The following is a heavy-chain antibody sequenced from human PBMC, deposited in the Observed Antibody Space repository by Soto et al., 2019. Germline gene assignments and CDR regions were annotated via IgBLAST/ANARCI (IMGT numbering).Heavy chain of an antibody. CDR3: ARKYLPYYCSGSPYGMDV. Sequence: QVQLQQWGAGLLKPSETLSLTCGVYGGSFSGYYWSWIRQPPGKGLEWIGEANHSGSTNYNPSLTSRVTISVDTSKNQFSLKLSSVTAADTALYYCARKYLPYYCSGSPYGMDVWGQGTTVTVSS. V-gene: IGHV4-34*01. D-gene: IGHD3-10*01. CDR2: ANHSGST. CDR1: GGSFSGYY. J-gene: IGHJ6*02.